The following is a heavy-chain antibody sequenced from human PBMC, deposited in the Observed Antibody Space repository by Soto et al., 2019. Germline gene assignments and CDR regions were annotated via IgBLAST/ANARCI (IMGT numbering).Heavy chain of an antibody. J-gene: IGHJ6*02. Sequence: EVQLVESGGGLVQPGGSLRLSCAASGFTVSSNYMSWVRQAPGKGLEWVSVIYSGGSTYYADSVKGRFTISRHNSKNTLYMQMTSLRAEDTAVYYCARDWRDCSGGSCYYYYGMDVWGQGTTVTVSS. CDR1: GFTVSSNY. V-gene: IGHV3-53*04. CDR2: IYSGGST. CDR3: ARDWRDCSGGSCYYYYGMDV. D-gene: IGHD2-15*01.